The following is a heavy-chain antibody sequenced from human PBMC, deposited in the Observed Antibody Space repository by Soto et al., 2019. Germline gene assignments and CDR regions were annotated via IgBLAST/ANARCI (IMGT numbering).Heavy chain of an antibody. J-gene: IGHJ5*02. Sequence: QVQLQESGPGLVKPSETLSLTCTVSGGSISSYYWSWIRQPPGKGLEWIGYIYYSGSTNYNPSLKSRVTISVDTSKNQFSLKLSSVTAADTAVYYCARDRGGNSDFIGWFDPWGQGTLVTVSS. D-gene: IGHD2-15*01. CDR3: ARDRGGNSDFIGWFDP. CDR2: IYYSGST. CDR1: GGSISSYY. V-gene: IGHV4-59*01.